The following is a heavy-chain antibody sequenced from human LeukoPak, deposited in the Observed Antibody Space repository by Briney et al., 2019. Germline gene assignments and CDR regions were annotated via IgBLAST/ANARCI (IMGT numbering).Heavy chain of an antibody. D-gene: IGHD5-24*01. CDR1: GDSISSYY. CDR2: IYYSGGT. Sequence: KSSETLSLTCTVSGDSISSYYWSWIRQPPGKGLEWIGYIYYSGGTDYNPSLKSRVTISVDTSKNQFSLKLRSVTAADTAVYYCARHVTISGPYDASDIWGQGTMVTVS. J-gene: IGHJ3*02. CDR3: ARHVTISGPYDASDI. V-gene: IGHV4-59*08.